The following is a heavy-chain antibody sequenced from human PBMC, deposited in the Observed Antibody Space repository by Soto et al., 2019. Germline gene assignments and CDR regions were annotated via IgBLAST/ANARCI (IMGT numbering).Heavy chain of an antibody. V-gene: IGHV3-30*18. D-gene: IGHD2-2*01. J-gene: IGHJ6*02. CDR2: ILYDVSNK. CDR1: GFTITKCA. CDR3: AKSRDAYNFYFYYGMDV. Sequence: GGSLRLSCAASGFTITKCAIHWIRQTPGKGLEWVALILYDVSNKYYADSVKGRFTISRDNSKNTLYLQVSSLRAEDTAVYYCAKSRDAYNFYFYYGMDVWGQGTTVTVSS.